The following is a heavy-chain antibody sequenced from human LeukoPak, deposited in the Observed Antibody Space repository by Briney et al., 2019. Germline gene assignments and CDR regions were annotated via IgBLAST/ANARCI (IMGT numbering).Heavy chain of an antibody. CDR3: AREEEGYYDSSGARGPDY. J-gene: IGHJ4*02. V-gene: IGHV1-46*01. Sequence: ASVKVSCKASGYTFTSYYMHWVRQAPGQGLEWMGIINPSGGSTSYAQKFQGRVTMTRDTSTSTVYMELSSLRSEDTAVYYCAREEEGYYDSSGARGPDYWGQGTLVT. CDR2: INPSGGST. CDR1: GYTFTSYY. D-gene: IGHD3-22*01.